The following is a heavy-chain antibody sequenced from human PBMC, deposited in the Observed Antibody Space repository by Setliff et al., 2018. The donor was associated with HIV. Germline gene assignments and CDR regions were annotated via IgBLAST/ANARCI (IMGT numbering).Heavy chain of an antibody. CDR2: ITSSSGHI. Sequence: GGSLRLSCAASGFIIRNHWMTWVRQAPGKGLEWVASITSSSGHIFYADSVKGRFIISRDNAKNSLYLQMNSLRVDDTAVYYCARDWAKLSYCSSPPCTDAFDVWGLGTKVTVSS. CDR3: ARDWAKLSYCSSPPCTDAFDV. D-gene: IGHD2-2*01. J-gene: IGHJ3*01. V-gene: IGHV3-21*01. CDR1: GFIIRNHW.